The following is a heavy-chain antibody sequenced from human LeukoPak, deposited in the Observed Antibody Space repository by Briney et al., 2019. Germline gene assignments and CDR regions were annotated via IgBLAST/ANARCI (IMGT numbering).Heavy chain of an antibody. CDR1: GFTFSSYA. CDR2: ISGSGGST. V-gene: IGHV3-23*01. Sequence: GGSLRLSCAASGFTFSSYAMSWVRQAPGKGLEWVSAISGSGGSTYYADSVKGRFTISRDNSKHTLYLQMNSLRAEDTAVYYCAKGDDIVVVVAALDYWGQGTLVTVSS. CDR3: AKGDDIVVVVAALDY. J-gene: IGHJ4*02. D-gene: IGHD2-15*01.